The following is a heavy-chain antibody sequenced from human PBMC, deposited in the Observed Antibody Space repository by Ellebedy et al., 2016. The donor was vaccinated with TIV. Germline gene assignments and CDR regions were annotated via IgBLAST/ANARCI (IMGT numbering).Heavy chain of an antibody. Sequence: PGGSLRLSCAASGFTFSSFGMHWVRQAPGKRLEWVAAISYDGNNKYYGDSVKGRFTISRDNSKNTLSLQMNSLRGDDTAVYYCAKELHVDSAYWGQGTLVTVSS. D-gene: IGHD5-18*01. V-gene: IGHV3-30*18. CDR2: ISYDGNNK. J-gene: IGHJ4*02. CDR1: GFTFSSFG. CDR3: AKELHVDSAY.